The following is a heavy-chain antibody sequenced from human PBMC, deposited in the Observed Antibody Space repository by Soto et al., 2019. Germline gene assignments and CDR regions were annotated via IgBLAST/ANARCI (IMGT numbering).Heavy chain of an antibody. CDR2: IHYRGST. CDR3: ATHFCRGGSCYATLDH. Sequence: PSETLSLTCTVSGGSISSHNYYWSWIRQPPGKGLEWIASIHYRGSTFYNPSLKSRVTISVDTSKNQFSLKLSSGTGADTSMYYCATHFCRGGSCYATLDHWGQGTLVTVSS. V-gene: IGHV4-39*01. D-gene: IGHD2-15*01. J-gene: IGHJ4*02. CDR1: GGSISSHNYY.